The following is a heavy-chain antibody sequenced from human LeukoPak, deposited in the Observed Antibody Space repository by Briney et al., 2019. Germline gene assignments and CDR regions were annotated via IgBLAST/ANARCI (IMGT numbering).Heavy chain of an antibody. CDR2: IYYSGST. V-gene: IGHV4-39*01. J-gene: IGHJ5*02. Sequence: SETLSLTRTVSGGSISSSSYYWGWIRQPPGKGLEWIGSIYYSGSTYYNPSLKSRVTISVDTSKNQFSLKLSSVTAADTAMYYCARHRGYDFWSGQNWFDPWGQGTLVTVSS. CDR3: ARHRGYDFWSGQNWFDP. CDR1: GGSISSSSYY. D-gene: IGHD3-3*01.